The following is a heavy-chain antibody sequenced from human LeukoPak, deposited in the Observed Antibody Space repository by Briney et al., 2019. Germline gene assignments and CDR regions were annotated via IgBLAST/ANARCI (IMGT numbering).Heavy chain of an antibody. CDR2: ISGSGGST. V-gene: IGHV3-23*01. D-gene: IGHD6-19*01. CDR1: GFIFSAYA. CDR3: ARALSSGWYYFDH. J-gene: IGHJ4*02. Sequence: GGSLRLSCAPSGFIFSAYAMSWVRQAPGKGLEWVSAISGSGGSTYYADSEKGRFTISRDNSKNTLFLQMNSLRAEDTAVYYCARALSSGWYYFDHWGQGTLVTVSS.